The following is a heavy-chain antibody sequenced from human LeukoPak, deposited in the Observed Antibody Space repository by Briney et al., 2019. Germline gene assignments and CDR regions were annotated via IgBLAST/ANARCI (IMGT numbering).Heavy chain of an antibody. Sequence: PGGSLRLSCAASGVTFSSYSMNWVRQAPGKGLEWVSSISSSSSYIYYADSVKGRFTISRDNAKNSLYLQMNSLRAEDTAVYYCARDFSKGVAASDLDYWGQGTLVTVSS. CDR2: ISSSSSYI. CDR3: ARDFSKGVAASDLDY. J-gene: IGHJ4*02. CDR1: GVTFSSYS. D-gene: IGHD2-15*01. V-gene: IGHV3-21*01.